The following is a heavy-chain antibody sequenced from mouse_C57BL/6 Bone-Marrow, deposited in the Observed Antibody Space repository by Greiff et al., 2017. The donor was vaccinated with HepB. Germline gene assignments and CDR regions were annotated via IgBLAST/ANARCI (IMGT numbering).Heavy chain of an antibody. V-gene: IGHV5-6*01. D-gene: IGHD3-2*02. J-gene: IGHJ3*01. Sequence: EVHLVESGGDLVKPGGSLKLSCAASGFTFSSYGMSWVRQTPDKRLEWVATISSGGSYTYYPDSVKGRFTISRDNAKNTLYLQRSSLKSEDTAMYYCARPRDSSPLAYWGQGTLVTVSA. CDR2: ISSGGSYT. CDR3: ARPRDSSPLAY. CDR1: GFTFSSYG.